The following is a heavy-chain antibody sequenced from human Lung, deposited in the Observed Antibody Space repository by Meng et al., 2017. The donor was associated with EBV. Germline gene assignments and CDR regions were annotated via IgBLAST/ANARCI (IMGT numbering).Heavy chain of an antibody. D-gene: IGHD1-26*01. CDR1: GSTFTNYG. Sequence: QGRLVQCGGGVQKPGAPLKVFCQASGSTFTNYGITWVRQAPGQGVEWMGWISAYNGNTNYAQTLQGRGTMTTDTSTTTAYMELRSLRSDDTAVYYCARVEVGITSGDYWGQGTLVTVSS. J-gene: IGHJ4*02. CDR2: ISAYNGNT. CDR3: ARVEVGITSGDY. V-gene: IGHV1-18*01.